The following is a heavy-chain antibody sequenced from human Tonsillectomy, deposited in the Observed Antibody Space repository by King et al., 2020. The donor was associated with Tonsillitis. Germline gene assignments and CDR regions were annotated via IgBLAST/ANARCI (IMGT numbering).Heavy chain of an antibody. Sequence: VQLVESGGGLVQPGTSLRLSCAASGFTFSSYAMSWVRQAPGKGLEWVSHIVGSGGSTYYADSVKGRFTISRDNSRSTLYLRMNSLRAEDTAVYYCAKDAYYGDDYYFDSWGQGTLVTVS. CDR3: AKDAYYGDDYYFDS. V-gene: IGHV3-23*04. J-gene: IGHJ4*02. CDR1: GFTFSSYA. CDR2: IVGSGGST. D-gene: IGHD4-17*01.